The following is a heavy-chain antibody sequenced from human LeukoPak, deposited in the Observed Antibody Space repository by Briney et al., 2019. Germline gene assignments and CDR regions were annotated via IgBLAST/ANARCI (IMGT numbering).Heavy chain of an antibody. CDR2: IYYSGST. J-gene: IGHJ5*02. Sequence: SETLSLTCTVSGGSISSYYWSWIRQPPGKGLEWIGYIYYSGSTIYNPSLKSRVTISVDTSKNQFSLKLRSVTAADTAVYYCARPKSRLSWFDPWGQGTLVTVSS. CDR1: GGSISSYY. CDR3: ARPKSRLSWFDP. V-gene: IGHV4-59*08.